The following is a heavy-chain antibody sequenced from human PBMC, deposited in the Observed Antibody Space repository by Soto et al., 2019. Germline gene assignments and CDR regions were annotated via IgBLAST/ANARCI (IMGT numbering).Heavy chain of an antibody. Sequence: QVQLRESGPGLVKPSGTLSLTCVVSGGSISTYNWWTWVRQSPGKGLEWFGQIYYSGATNYNPSLKSRVTKSVDKSKDQFSLTLTSVTAADTAIYYCARSSNLSKGFFDSWGQGTLVTVSS. V-gene: IGHV4-4*02. CDR1: GGSISTYNW. CDR3: ARSSNLSKGFFDS. CDR2: IYYSGAT. J-gene: IGHJ4*02. D-gene: IGHD6-6*01.